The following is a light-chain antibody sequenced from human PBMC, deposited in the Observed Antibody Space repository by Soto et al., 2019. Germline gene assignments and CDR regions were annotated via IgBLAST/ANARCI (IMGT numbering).Light chain of an antibody. CDR3: QQYGSSIT. CDR2: GKS. Sequence: EIVMTQSPATLSVSPGERATLSCRASQGVSSYLAWYQHKPGQAPRLLIYGKSSRATGIPDRFSGSGSGTDFTLTISRLEPEDFAVYYCQQYGSSITFGQGTRLEIK. J-gene: IGKJ5*01. CDR1: QGVSSY. V-gene: IGKV3-20*01.